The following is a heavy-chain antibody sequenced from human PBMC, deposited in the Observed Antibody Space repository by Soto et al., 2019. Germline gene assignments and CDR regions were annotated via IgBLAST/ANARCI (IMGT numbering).Heavy chain of an antibody. CDR1: GGSISSYY. Sequence: PSETLSLTCTVSGGSISSYYWSWIRQPPGKGLEWIGYIYYSGSTNYNPSLKSRVTISVDTSKNQFSLKLSSVTAADTAVYYCAGDQRYNWFDPWGQGTLVTVSS. D-gene: IGHD6-25*01. V-gene: IGHV4-59*01. CDR2: IYYSGST. CDR3: AGDQRYNWFDP. J-gene: IGHJ5*02.